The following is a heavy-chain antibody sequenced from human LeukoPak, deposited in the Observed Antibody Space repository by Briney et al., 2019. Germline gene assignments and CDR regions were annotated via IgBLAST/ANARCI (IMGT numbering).Heavy chain of an antibody. D-gene: IGHD6-13*01. CDR3: TTDPTSSWYGEYYQH. CDR2: IRRKTDGGTT. V-gene: IGHV3-15*01. J-gene: IGHJ1*01. Sequence: GGSLRLSCAASGFTFSNAWMSWVRQAPGQGLEAVGRIRRKTDGGTTDYAAPVKGRFTISRDDSKNTLYLQMNSLKTEHTAVYYGTTDPTSSWYGEYYQHWGQGTLVTVSS. CDR1: GFTFSNAW.